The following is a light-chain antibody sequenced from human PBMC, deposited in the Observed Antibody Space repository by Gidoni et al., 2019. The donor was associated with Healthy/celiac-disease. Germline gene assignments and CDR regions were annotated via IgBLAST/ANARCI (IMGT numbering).Light chain of an antibody. V-gene: IGKV3-11*01. Sequence: DIVLTQSPATLSLSPGERATLSCRASQSVSSYLAWYQPQPGQAPRLLIYDASNRATGIPARFSGSGSGTDFTLTISSLEPEDFAVYYCQQRSNWPRTFGQGTKLEIK. CDR1: QSVSSY. CDR2: DAS. CDR3: QQRSNWPRT. J-gene: IGKJ2*01.